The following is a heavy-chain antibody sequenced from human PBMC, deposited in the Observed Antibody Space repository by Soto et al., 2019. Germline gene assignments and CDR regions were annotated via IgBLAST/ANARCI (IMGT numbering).Heavy chain of an antibody. Sequence: SETLSLTCTVSGGSISSGGYYWSWIRQHPGKGLEWIGYIYYSGSTYYNPSLKSRVTISVDTSKNQFSLKLSSVTAADTAVYYCARGEYYCSSTSCYREYFYYYGMDVWGQGTKDTVS. D-gene: IGHD2-2*02. J-gene: IGHJ6*02. V-gene: IGHV4-31*03. CDR3: ARGEYYCSSTSCYREYFYYYGMDV. CDR1: GGSISSGGYY. CDR2: IYYSGST.